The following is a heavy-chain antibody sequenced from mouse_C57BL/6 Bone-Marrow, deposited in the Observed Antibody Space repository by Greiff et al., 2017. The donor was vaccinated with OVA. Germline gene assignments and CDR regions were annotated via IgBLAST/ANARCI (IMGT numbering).Heavy chain of an antibody. D-gene: IGHD1-1*01. CDR1: GFSLSTFGMG. CDR3: ARIFYGSSYGGAMDY. J-gene: IGHJ4*01. Sequence: QVTLKESGPGILQPSQTLSPTCSFSGFSLSTFGMGVGWIRQPSGKGLEWLAHIWWDDDKYYNPALKSRLTISKDTSKNQVFLKIANVDTADTATYYCARIFYGSSYGGAMDYWGQGTSVTVSS. CDR2: IWWDDDK. V-gene: IGHV8-8*01.